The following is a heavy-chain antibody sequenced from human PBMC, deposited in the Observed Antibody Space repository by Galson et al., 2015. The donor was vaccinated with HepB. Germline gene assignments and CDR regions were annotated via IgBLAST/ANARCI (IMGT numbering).Heavy chain of an antibody. Sequence: SLRLSCAASGFTFSDYYMSWVRQAPGKGLEWVANINQDGSEKYYVDSVKGRFTISRDNAKNSLYLQMNSLRAEDTAVYYCARRPPRGTDYDYWGQGTLVTVSS. V-gene: IGHV3-7*03. CDR2: INQDGSEK. CDR1: GFTFSDYY. J-gene: IGHJ4*02. CDR3: ARRPPRGTDYDY. D-gene: IGHD4-11*01.